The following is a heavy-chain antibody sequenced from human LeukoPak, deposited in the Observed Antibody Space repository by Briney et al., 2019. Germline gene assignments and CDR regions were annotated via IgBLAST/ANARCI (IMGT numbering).Heavy chain of an antibody. V-gene: IGHV1-3*01. CDR1: GYAFTSYA. D-gene: IGHD5-18*01. CDR2: INAGNGNT. J-gene: IGHJ3*02. CDR3: ARAQRYSYGYVGIDI. Sequence: ASVKVSCKASGYAFTSYAMHWVRQAPGQRLEWMGWINAGNGNTKYSQKFQGRVTITRDTSASTAYMELSSLRSEDTAVYYCARAQRYSYGYVGIDIWGQGTMVTVSS.